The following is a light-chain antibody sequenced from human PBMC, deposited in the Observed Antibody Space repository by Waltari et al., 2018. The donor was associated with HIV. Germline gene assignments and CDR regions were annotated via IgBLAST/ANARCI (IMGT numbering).Light chain of an antibody. J-gene: IGLJ2*01. V-gene: IGLV2-14*03. CDR2: EVA. CDR3: TSYTNNTVV. CDR1: PSDLDDFGH. Sequence: HSALPQPAPVSGSPGQSITFSCSGNPSDLDDFGHASWYRQPPVAAPKLIIFEVANRPSGISDRFAGAKYGNTASLTISGLQAEDEADYYCTSYTNNTVVFGGGTKLTVL.